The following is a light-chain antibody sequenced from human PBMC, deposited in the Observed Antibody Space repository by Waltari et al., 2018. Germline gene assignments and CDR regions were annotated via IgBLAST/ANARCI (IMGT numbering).Light chain of an antibody. J-gene: IGKJ1*01. CDR2: AAS. Sequence: DIVLTQSPATLSLSPGEIATLSCRASQSVRNYLAWYKQRPGKAPRLLIYAASNRATGIPARFSGSGSETDFTLTISSLEPEDFAVYYCQQRSNWPGTFGQGTKVEIK. CDR3: QQRSNWPGT. V-gene: IGKV3-11*01. CDR1: QSVRNY.